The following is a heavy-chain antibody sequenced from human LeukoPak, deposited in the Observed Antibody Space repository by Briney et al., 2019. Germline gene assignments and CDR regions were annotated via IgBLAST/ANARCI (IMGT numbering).Heavy chain of an antibody. CDR1: GYTFTGYY. J-gene: IGHJ4*02. CDR3: ARRQLLWSIDY. V-gene: IGHV1-2*02. Sequence: ASVKVSCKASGYTFTGYYLHWVRQAPGQGLEWVGWINPNSGSTNYAQKFQGRVTMTRDTSINTAYMELTRLTSDDTAVYYCARRQLLWSIDYWGQGTLVTVSS. CDR2: INPNSGST. D-gene: IGHD2-2*01.